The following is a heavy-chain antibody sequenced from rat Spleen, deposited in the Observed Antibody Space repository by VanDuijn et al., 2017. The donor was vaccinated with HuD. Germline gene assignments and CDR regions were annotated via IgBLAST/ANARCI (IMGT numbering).Heavy chain of an antibody. J-gene: IGHJ2*01. Sequence: EVQLVESDGGLVQPGRSLKLSCAASGFTLSDHFMAWVRQAPTKGLEWVATINYDGGTPYYRDSVKGRFTISRDNAKNTQYLQMDSLRSEDTATYYCARYYYSAPFDYWGQGVMVTVSS. D-gene: IGHD1-1*01. CDR2: INYDGGTP. CDR1: GFTLSDHF. CDR3: ARYYYSAPFDY. V-gene: IGHV5-29*01.